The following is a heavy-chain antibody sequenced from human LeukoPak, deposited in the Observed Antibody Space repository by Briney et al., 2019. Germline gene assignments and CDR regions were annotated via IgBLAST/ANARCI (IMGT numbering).Heavy chain of an antibody. V-gene: IGHV5-51*01. CDR3: ARQGGSSSKGYYYYYMDV. D-gene: IGHD6-6*01. Sequence: GESLKISWKGSGYSFTSYWIGWLPQMPGKGLKWMGIINPGDSDTRYSPSFQGQITISAEKSINTAYLQWSSLKASDTDMYYCARQGGSSSKGYYYYYMDVWGKGTTVTVSS. CDR2: INPGDSDT. CDR1: GYSFTSYW. J-gene: IGHJ6*03.